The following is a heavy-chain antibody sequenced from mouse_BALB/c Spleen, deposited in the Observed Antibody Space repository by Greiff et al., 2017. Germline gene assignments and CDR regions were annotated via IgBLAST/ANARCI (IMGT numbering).Heavy chain of an antibody. J-gene: IGHJ1*01. CDR3: ARPLQGYFDV. Sequence: QVQLQQPGAELVKPGASVKLSCKASGYTFTSYWMHWVKQRPGQGLEWIGEINPSNGRTNYNEKFKSKATLTVDKSSSTAYMQLSSLTSEDSAVYYCARPLQGYFDVWGAGTTVTVSS. D-gene: IGHD6-1*01. CDR2: INPSNGRT. CDR1: GYTFTSYW. V-gene: IGHV1S81*02.